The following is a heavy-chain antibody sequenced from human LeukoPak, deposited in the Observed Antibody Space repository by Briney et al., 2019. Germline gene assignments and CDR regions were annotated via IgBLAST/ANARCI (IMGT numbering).Heavy chain of an antibody. CDR2: IRTSRST. Sequence: PGGSLRLSCAASGFTFSGYSMNWVRQAPGKGLEWISSIRTSRSTYYADSVRGRFTISRDNAKNSLYLQMNSLRAEDTAVYYCAIDTYYYYYDSSGYYDYWGQGTLVTVSS. J-gene: IGHJ4*02. CDR3: AIDTYYYYYDSSGYYDY. D-gene: IGHD3-22*01. CDR1: GFTFSGYS. V-gene: IGHV3-48*04.